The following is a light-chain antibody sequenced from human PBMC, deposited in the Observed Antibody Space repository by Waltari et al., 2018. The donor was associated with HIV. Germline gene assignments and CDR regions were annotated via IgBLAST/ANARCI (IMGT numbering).Light chain of an antibody. CDR2: TNN. CDR1: SSNIGFTI. CDR3: AAWDDSLNGLV. Sequence: QSVLTQPPSASGTPGQRVTISCSASSSNIGFTIVNWYQQLPGAAPKLLTYTNNQRPSGVPDRFYGSKSGNSASLAISGLQSEDEADYYCAAWDDSLNGLVFGGGTKLTVL. J-gene: IGLJ3*02. V-gene: IGLV1-44*01.